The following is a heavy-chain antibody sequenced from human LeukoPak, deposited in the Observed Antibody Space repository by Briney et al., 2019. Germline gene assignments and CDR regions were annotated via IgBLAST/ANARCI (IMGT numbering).Heavy chain of an antibody. CDR1: GFIFSSYW. J-gene: IGHJ4*02. V-gene: IGHV3-7*01. CDR2: IKEDGSGK. Sequence: GSLRLSCAASGFIFSSYWMSWVRQAPGKGLEWVANIKEDGSGKYYVDSVKGRFTISRDNAKNSLFLQMNSLRAEDTAVYYCPRGTRSWVFWGQGTLVTVSS. D-gene: IGHD1-26*01. CDR3: PRGTRSWVF.